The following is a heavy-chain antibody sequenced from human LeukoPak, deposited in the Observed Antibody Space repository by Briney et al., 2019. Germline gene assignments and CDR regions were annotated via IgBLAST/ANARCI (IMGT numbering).Heavy chain of an antibody. J-gene: IGHJ4*02. CDR3: AHTHYDFWSGCSLGVFDY. D-gene: IGHD3-3*01. Sequence: SGPTLVNPTQTLTLTCTFSGFSLTTNGVGVGWFRQPPGKALEWLALIYWNDDKRYSPSLKSRLTITKDTSKNQVVLTMTNMDPVDTATYYCAHTHYDFWSGCSLGVFDYWGQGTLVTVSS. CDR1: GFSLTTNGVG. CDR2: IYWNDDK. V-gene: IGHV2-5*01.